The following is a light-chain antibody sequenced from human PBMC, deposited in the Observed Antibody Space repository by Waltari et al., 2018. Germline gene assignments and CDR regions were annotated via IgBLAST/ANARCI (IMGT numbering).Light chain of an antibody. CDR2: GNT. J-gene: IGLJ3*02. V-gene: IGLV3-19*01. Sequence: SSELTQHPTVSVALGQTVRITCQGDSLRRYYASWYRQRPGQAPILRFYGNTNRPSGIPDRFSGSTSGNMASLTITGAQAEDEADYYCHSRDTTTNRVFGRGTKLTVV. CDR1: SLRRYY. CDR3: HSRDTTTNRV.